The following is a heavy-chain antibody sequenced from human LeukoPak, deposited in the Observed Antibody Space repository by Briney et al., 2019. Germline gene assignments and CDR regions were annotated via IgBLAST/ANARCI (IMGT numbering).Heavy chain of an antibody. D-gene: IGHD4-17*01. Sequence: KPGGSLRLSCAASGFTFSSYSMNWVRQAPGKGLEWVSSISSSSSYIYYADSVKGRFTISRDNAKNSLYLQMNSLRAEDTAVYYCARVDYGDYGFDYWGQGTLVTVSS. CDR3: ARVDYGDYGFDY. CDR2: ISSSSSYI. J-gene: IGHJ4*02. V-gene: IGHV3-21*01. CDR1: GFTFSSYS.